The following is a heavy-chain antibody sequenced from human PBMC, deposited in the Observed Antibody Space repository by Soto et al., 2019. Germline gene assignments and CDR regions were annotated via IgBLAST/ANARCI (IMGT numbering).Heavy chain of an antibody. CDR2: IYYSGST. CDR3: ARDLTRSEVVVVPAAIGWFDS. J-gene: IGHJ5*01. CDR1: GGSISSYY. D-gene: IGHD2-2*01. Sequence: PSETLSLTCTVSGGSISSYYWSWIRQPPGKGLECIGYIYYSGSTNYNPSLKSRVTISVDTSKNQFSLKLSSVTAADTAVYYCARDLTRSEVVVVPAAIGWFDSWGQGTLVIVSS. V-gene: IGHV4-59*01.